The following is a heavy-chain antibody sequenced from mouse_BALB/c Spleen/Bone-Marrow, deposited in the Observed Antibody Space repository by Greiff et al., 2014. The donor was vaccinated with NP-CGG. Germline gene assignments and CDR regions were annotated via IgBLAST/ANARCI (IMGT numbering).Heavy chain of an antibody. Sequence: VQLQQSGAELVRPGASVKLSCKASGYTFTSYWINWAKQRPGQGLEWIGNIYPSDSYTNYNQKFKDKATLTVDKSSSTAYMQLSSPTSEDSAVYYCTRREGNYAFAYWGQGTLVTVSA. CDR3: TRREGNYAFAY. CDR1: GYTFTSYW. J-gene: IGHJ3*01. CDR2: IYPSDSYT. D-gene: IGHD2-1*01. V-gene: IGHV1-69*02.